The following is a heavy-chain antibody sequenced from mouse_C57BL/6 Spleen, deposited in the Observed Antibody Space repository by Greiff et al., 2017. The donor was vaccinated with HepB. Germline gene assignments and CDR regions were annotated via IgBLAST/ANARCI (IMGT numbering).Heavy chain of an antibody. Sequence: VQLQQSGPELVKPGASVKISCKASGYAFSSSWMNWVKQRPGKGLEWIGRIYPGDGDTNYNGKFKGKATLTADKSSSTAYMQLSSLTSEDSAVYFCARGRDWFACWGQATLVTVAA. CDR3: ARGRDWFAC. CDR2: IYPGDGDT. V-gene: IGHV1-82*01. CDR1: GYAFSSSW. J-gene: IGHJ3*01.